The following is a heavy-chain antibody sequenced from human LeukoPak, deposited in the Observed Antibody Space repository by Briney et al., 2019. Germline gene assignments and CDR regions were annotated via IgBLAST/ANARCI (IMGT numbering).Heavy chain of an antibody. CDR1: GFTFGDYL. D-gene: IGHD6-19*01. Sequence: GGSLRLSCTASGFTFGDYLMSWFRQAPGKGLEWIGFISGGTTEYAASVKGRFTISRDDSTSIAYLQMNSLTTEDTAVYYCSRGSGWLSVYWGQGTLITVSS. CDR2: ISGGTT. V-gene: IGHV3-49*03. J-gene: IGHJ4*02. CDR3: SRGSGWLSVY.